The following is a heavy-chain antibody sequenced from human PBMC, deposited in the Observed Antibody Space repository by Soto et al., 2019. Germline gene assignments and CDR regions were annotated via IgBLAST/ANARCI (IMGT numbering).Heavy chain of an antibody. Sequence: AASVKVSCKASGYTFTSYGLSWVRQAPGQGLEWMGWISAYNGNRNYAQKVQGRVTMTTDTSTNTAYMGLRSLSSDDTAVYYCARDQVGATGDYWGQGTLVTVSS. J-gene: IGHJ4*02. CDR3: ARDQVGATGDY. CDR1: GYTFTSYG. CDR2: ISAYNGNR. D-gene: IGHD1-26*01. V-gene: IGHV1-18*01.